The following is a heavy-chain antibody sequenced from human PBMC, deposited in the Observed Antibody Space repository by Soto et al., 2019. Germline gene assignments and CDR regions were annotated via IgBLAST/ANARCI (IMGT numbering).Heavy chain of an antibody. V-gene: IGHV3-48*02. CDR2: ISSSSSTI. D-gene: IGHD2-15*01. CDR3: TAGYCGGGSCYSGWFDP. J-gene: IGHJ5*02. CDR1: GFTFSGYN. Sequence: GSLRLSCAASGFTFSGYNMNWVRQAPGKGLEWVSYISSSSSTIYYADSVKGRFTISRDNAKNSLYLQMNSLRDEDTAFYYCTAGYCGGGSCYSGWFDPWGQGTLVTVSS.